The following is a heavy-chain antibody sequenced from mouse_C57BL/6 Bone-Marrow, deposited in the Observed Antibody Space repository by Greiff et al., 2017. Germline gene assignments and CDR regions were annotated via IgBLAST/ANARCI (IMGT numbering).Heavy chain of an antibody. CDR3: ARDYYGSSSYYFDY. CDR2: IHPNSGST. V-gene: IGHV1-64*01. Sequence: QVQLQQPGAELVKPGASVKLSCKASGYTFTSYWMHWVKQRPGQGLEWIGMIHPNSGSTNYNEKFKSKATLTVDKSSSTAYMQLSSLTSEDSAVYYCARDYYGSSSYYFDYWGKGTTLTVSS. CDR1: GYTFTSYW. J-gene: IGHJ2*01. D-gene: IGHD1-1*01.